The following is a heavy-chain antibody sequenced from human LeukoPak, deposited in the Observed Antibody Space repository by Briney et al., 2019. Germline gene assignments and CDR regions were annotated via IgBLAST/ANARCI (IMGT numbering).Heavy chain of an antibody. CDR1: GFTFGDYA. V-gene: IGHV3-49*03. J-gene: IGHJ4*02. Sequence: GGSLRLSCTASGFTFGDYAMSWFRQAPGKGLEWVGFIRSKAYGGTTEYAASVKGRFTISRDDYKSIAYLQMNSLKTEDTAVYYCTRVYCSGGSCYRLHYWGQGTLVTVSS. D-gene: IGHD2-15*01. CDR2: IRSKAYGGTT. CDR3: TRVYCSGGSCYRLHY.